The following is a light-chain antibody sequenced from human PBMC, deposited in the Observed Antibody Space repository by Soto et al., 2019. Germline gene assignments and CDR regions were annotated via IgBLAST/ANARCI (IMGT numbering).Light chain of an antibody. CDR3: QQFDDSVT. J-gene: IGKJ5*01. CDR2: GAS. Sequence: EIVMTQSPATLSVSPWERATLSCRASQSVSSYLAWYQQKPGQAPRLLIFGASDRATGTPDRFSGSGSGTDFTLTISRLEPEDSAVYYCQQFDDSVTFGQGTRLEI. CDR1: QSVSSY. V-gene: IGKV3D-15*01.